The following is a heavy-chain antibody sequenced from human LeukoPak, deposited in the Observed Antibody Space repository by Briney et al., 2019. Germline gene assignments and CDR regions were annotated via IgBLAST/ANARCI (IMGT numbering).Heavy chain of an antibody. CDR1: GGSFSGYY. J-gene: IGHJ3*02. CDR3: ARFGSSTWYKGAFET. CDR2: IVHSGNT. V-gene: IGHV4-34*12. D-gene: IGHD6-13*01. Sequence: SETLSLTCAVYGGSFSGYYWSWIRQPPGKGLEWVGEIVHSGNTKYNPSLKSRVTISVDTSKNQFSLDLTSVTAADTAVYYCARFGSSTWYKGAFETWGQGTMVTVAS.